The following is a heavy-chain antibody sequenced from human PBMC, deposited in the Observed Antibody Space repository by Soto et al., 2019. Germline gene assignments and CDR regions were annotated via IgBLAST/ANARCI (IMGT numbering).Heavy chain of an antibody. V-gene: IGHV3-7*01. CDR1: GFTFSSYW. Sequence: EVQLVESGGGLVQPGGSLRLSCAASGFTFSSYWMSWVRQAPGKGLEWVANIKQDGSEKYYVDSVKGRFTISRDNAKNSLYLQMNSLRAEDTAVYYCARGGKYSSGWLWDYWGQGTLVTVSS. D-gene: IGHD6-19*01. J-gene: IGHJ4*02. CDR3: ARGGKYSSGWLWDY. CDR2: IKQDGSEK.